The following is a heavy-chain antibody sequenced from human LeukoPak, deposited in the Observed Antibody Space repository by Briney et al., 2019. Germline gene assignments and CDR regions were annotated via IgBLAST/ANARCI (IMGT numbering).Heavy chain of an antibody. V-gene: IGHV3-NL1*01. Sequence: GGSLRLSCAASGFTFSSYGMHWVRQAPGKGLEWVSLIYSGSSTYYADSVKGRFIISRDNSKNTLYLQMNSLRADDTAVYYCATIPLYYYDNKEDNYWGQGTLVTVSS. J-gene: IGHJ4*02. CDR2: IYSGSST. D-gene: IGHD3-22*01. CDR1: GFTFSSYG. CDR3: ATIPLYYYDNKEDNY.